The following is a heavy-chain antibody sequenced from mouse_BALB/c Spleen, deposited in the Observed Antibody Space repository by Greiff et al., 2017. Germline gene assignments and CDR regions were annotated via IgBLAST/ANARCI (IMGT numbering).Heavy chain of an antibody. CDR2: IFPGTGTT. D-gene: IGHD1-1*01. CDR1: GYTFTSYW. Sequence: QVQLQQSGAELVKPGASVKLSCKTSGYTFTSYWMQWVKQRHGQGLGWIGEIFPGTGTTNYNEKFKGKATLTIDTSSSTAYMQLSSLTSEDSAVYFCASGVEGFAYWGQGTLVTVSA. V-gene: IGHV1S132*01. J-gene: IGHJ3*01. CDR3: ASGVEGFAY.